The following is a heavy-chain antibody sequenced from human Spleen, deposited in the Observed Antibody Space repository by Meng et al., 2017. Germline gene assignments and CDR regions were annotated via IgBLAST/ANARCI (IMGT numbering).Heavy chain of an antibody. J-gene: IGHJ3*01. CDR1: GYNFPDYY. CDR3: ARDGPRIGSYSSYGFDF. CDR2: ISAYNGNT. V-gene: IGHV1-18*04. D-gene: IGHD1-26*01. Sequence: ASVKVSCKPSGYNFPDYYIHWVRQAPGQGLQWMGWISAYNGNTNYAQKLQGRVTMTTDTSTSTAYMELRSLRSDDTAVYYCARDGPRIGSYSSYGFDFWGQGTMVTVSS.